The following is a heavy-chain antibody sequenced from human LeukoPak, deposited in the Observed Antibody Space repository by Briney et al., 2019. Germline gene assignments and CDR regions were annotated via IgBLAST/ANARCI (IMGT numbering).Heavy chain of an antibody. Sequence: GGSLRLSCAASGFTFSRYSMNWVRQAPGNGLEWVSSISSSSSYKYYADSVKGRFTISRDNAKSSLYLQMNSLRAEDTAVYFCARVLLEAYYFDYWGQGTLVTVSS. CDR1: GFTFSRYS. V-gene: IGHV3-21*01. J-gene: IGHJ4*02. CDR3: ARVLLEAYYFDY. CDR2: ISSSSSYK. D-gene: IGHD1-1*01.